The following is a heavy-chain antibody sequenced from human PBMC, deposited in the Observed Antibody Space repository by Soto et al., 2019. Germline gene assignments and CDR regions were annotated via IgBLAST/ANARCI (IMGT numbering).Heavy chain of an antibody. Sequence: QVQLVQSGAEVKKPGSSVKVSCKASGGTFSSYAISWVRQAPGQGLEWMGGIIPIFGTANSAQKFQGSVTITADKSTSTAYMELSSLRSEDTAVYYCARSGGAGSGYTKSDNWFDPWGQGTLVTVSS. V-gene: IGHV1-69*06. D-gene: IGHD3-22*01. J-gene: IGHJ5*02. CDR2: IIPIFGTA. CDR3: ARSGGAGSGYTKSDNWFDP. CDR1: GGTFSSYA.